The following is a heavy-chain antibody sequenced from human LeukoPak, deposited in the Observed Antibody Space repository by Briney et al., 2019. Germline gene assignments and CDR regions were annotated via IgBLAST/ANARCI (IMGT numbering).Heavy chain of an antibody. V-gene: IGHV3-30-3*01. CDR1: GFTFRNYV. D-gene: IGHD3-10*01. CDR2: TSSDLNVK. J-gene: IGHJ4*02. CDR3: AREGYYGSGSPPSLYFDY. Sequence: GGSLRLSCAASGFTFRNYVIHWVRQTPGKGLEWVAVTSSDLNVKLYADSVKGRFTISRDNSRSTLYLQMNSLRPEDTAIYYCAREGYYGSGSPPSLYFDYWGQGTLVTVSS.